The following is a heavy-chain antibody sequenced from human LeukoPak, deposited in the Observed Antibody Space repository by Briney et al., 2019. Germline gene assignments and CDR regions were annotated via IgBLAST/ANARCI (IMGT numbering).Heavy chain of an antibody. Sequence: ASVKVSCKASGYTFTSYGISWVRQAPGQGLEWMGWINPNSGGTNYAQKFQGRVTMTRDTSISTAYMELSRLRSDDTAVYYCARDPPYSGSYYDYWGQGTLVTVSS. J-gene: IGHJ4*02. D-gene: IGHD1-26*01. CDR3: ARDPPYSGSYYDY. CDR2: INPNSGGT. CDR1: GYTFTSYG. V-gene: IGHV1-2*02.